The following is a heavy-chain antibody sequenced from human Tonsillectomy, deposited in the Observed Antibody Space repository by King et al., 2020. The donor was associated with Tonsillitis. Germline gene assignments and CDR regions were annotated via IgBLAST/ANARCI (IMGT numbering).Heavy chain of an antibody. CDR3: ASQAASGWYADDAFDI. CDR1: GGSISSSSYY. V-gene: IGHV4-39*01. CDR2: IYYSGST. J-gene: IGHJ3*02. Sequence: QVQLQESGPGLVKPSETLSLTCTVSGGSISSSSYYWGWIRQPPGKGLEWIGSIYYSGSTYYNPSLKSRVTISVDTSKNQFSLKLSSVTAADTAVYYCASQAASGWYADDAFDIWAKGQWSPSLQ. D-gene: IGHD6-19*01.